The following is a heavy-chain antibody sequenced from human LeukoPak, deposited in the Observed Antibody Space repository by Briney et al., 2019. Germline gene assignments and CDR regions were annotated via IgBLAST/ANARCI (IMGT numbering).Heavy chain of an antibody. CDR2: IYYTGST. Sequence: SETLSLTCTVSGDSINSYYWTWIRQAPGKGLEWIGYIYYTGSTNYSPSPKSRVSLSIDHSKNQFSHKLTSVTAADTAVYYCGRDPTYWGEGILVTVSS. CDR3: GRDPTY. J-gene: IGHJ4*02. CDR1: GDSINSYY. V-gene: IGHV4-59*01.